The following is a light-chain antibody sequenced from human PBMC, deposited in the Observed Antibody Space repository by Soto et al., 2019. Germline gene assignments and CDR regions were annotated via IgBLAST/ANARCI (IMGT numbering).Light chain of an antibody. CDR2: GAS. CDR1: QSVSSY. Sequence: EIVLTQSPATLSLSPGERATLSCRASQSVSSYLAWYQQKPGQAPRLLIYGASNRATGIPARFSGSGSGKDFTLTISSLEPEDFAVYYCQQRSNWPLTFGQGTRLEIK. V-gene: IGKV3-11*01. CDR3: QQRSNWPLT. J-gene: IGKJ5*01.